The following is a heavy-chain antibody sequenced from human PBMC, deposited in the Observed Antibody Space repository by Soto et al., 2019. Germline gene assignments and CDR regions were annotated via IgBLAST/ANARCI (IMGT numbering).Heavy chain of an antibody. CDR2: IYYSGST. CDR1: GGSVSSGSYY. V-gene: IGHV4-61*01. CDR3: ARDGVRVATLDY. Sequence: PSETLSLTCTVSGGSVSSGSYYWSWIRQPPGKGLEWIGYIYYSGSTNYNPSLKSRVTISVDTSKNQFSLKLSSVTAADTAVYYCARDGVRVATLDYWGQGTLVTVSS. D-gene: IGHD5-12*01. J-gene: IGHJ4*02.